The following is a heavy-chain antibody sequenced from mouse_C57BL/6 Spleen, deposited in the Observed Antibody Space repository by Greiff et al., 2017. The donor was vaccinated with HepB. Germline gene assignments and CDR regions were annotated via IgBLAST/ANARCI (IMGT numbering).Heavy chain of an antibody. J-gene: IGHJ2*01. D-gene: IGHD2-4*01. CDR3: ARGNDYDGYFDY. Sequence: QVQLQQSGPELVKPGASVKISCKASGYAFSSSWMNWVKQRPGKGLEWIGRIYPGDGDTNYNGKFKGKATLTADKSSSTAYMQLSSLTSEDSAVYFCARGNDYDGYFDYWGQGTTLTVSS. CDR2: IYPGDGDT. CDR1: GYAFSSSW. V-gene: IGHV1-82*01.